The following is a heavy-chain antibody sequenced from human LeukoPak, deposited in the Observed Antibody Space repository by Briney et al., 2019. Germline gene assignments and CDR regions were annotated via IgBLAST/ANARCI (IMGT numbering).Heavy chain of an antibody. CDR2: ISRSSSTI. CDR1: GFTFSSYA. D-gene: IGHD6-13*01. CDR3: ARVLVAAGTYYYAMDV. V-gene: IGHV3-48*04. Sequence: GGSLRLSCAASGFTFSSYAMSWFRQAPGKGLEWVSYISRSSSTIYYADFVKGRFTISRDNAKNSLYLQMNSLRAEDTAVYYCARVLVAAGTYYYAMDVWGQGTTVTVSS. J-gene: IGHJ6*02.